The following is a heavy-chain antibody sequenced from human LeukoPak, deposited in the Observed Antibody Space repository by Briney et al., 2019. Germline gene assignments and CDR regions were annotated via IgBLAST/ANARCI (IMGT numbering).Heavy chain of an antibody. J-gene: IGHJ4*02. CDR1: GGSISSYY. Sequence: SETLSLTCTVSGGSISSYYWSWIRQPPRKGLEWIGYIYYSGSTNYNPSLKSRVTISVDTSKNQFSLKLSSVTAADTAVYYCARDDYYGSGSYYSALDYWGQGTLVTVSS. CDR2: IYYSGST. V-gene: IGHV4-59*12. D-gene: IGHD3-10*01. CDR3: ARDDYYGSGSYYSALDY.